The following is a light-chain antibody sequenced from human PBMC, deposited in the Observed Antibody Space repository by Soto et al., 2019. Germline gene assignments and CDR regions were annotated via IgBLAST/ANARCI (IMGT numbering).Light chain of an antibody. J-gene: IGKJ1*01. Sequence: EIVMTQSPATLSLSPGERVTLSCRASQSLTRNLAWYQHKPGQSPRLLIYGASNRATGIPDRFSGSGSGADLTLSISRLEPEDFAVYYCQQYGSSPPRTFGQGTKVDIK. CDR3: QQYGSSPPRT. CDR2: GAS. V-gene: IGKV3-20*01. CDR1: QSLTRN.